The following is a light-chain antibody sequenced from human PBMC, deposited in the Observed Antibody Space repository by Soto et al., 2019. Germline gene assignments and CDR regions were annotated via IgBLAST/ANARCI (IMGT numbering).Light chain of an antibody. CDR1: QSISIY. V-gene: IGKV1-39*01. CDR2: AAS. J-gene: IGKJ4*01. Sequence: DIQMTQSPSSLPASVRDRVIMTCRASQSISIYLNWYQQKPGKAPKLLIYAASSLQSGVPSRFSGSGSGTDFTLTISSLQPEDFATYYCQQANSFPLTFGGGTKVDI. CDR3: QQANSFPLT.